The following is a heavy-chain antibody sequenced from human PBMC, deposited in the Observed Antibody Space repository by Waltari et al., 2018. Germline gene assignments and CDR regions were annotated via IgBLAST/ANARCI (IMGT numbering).Heavy chain of an antibody. CDR3: AAWDSGYDFWSGYYYDMDV. CDR1: GFTFTSSA. CDR2: IVVGSGNT. D-gene: IGHD3-3*01. Sequence: QLQLVQSGPEVKKPGTSVQVSCKASGFTFTSSAMQWVRLARGQRLEWIGWIVVGSGNTNYAQKFQERVTITRDMSTSTAYMELSSLRSEDTAVYYCAAWDSGYDFWSGYYYDMDVWGQGTTVTVSS. J-gene: IGHJ6*02. V-gene: IGHV1-58*02.